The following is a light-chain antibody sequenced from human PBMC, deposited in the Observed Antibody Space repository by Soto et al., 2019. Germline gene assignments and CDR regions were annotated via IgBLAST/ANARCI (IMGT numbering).Light chain of an antibody. V-gene: IGLV2-23*01. CDR3: CSYAGNYSPV. Sequence: LTQPASVSGSPGQSITISCTGTSSDVANSNLVSWYQQHPGKAPKFVIYEASKRPSGVSNRFSGSESGNTASLTISGLQAEDEADYYCCSYAGNYSPVFGTGTKVTVL. J-gene: IGLJ1*01. CDR2: EAS. CDR1: SSDVANSNL.